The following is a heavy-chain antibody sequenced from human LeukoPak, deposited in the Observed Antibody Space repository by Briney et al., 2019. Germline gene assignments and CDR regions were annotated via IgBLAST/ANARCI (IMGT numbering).Heavy chain of an antibody. CDR3: ASHTQRRNDLFVGDY. D-gene: IGHD2-8*01. J-gene: IGHJ4*02. V-gene: IGHV1-69*13. Sequence: SVKVSCKASGGTFNNYANSWVRQAPGQGLEWMGGIVPIFGTAKYAQKFQGRVTITADESTSTAYMELSSLRSDDTAVYYCASHTQRRNDLFVGDYWGQGTLVTVSS. CDR1: GGTFNNYA. CDR2: IVPIFGTA.